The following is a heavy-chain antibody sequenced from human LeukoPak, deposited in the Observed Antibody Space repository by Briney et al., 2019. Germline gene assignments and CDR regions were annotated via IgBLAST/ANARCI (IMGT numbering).Heavy chain of an antibody. V-gene: IGHV4-34*01. Sequence: KSSETLSLTCAVYGGSFSGYYWSWIRQPPGKGLEWIGEINHSGSTNYNPPLKSRVTISVDTSKNQFSLKLSSVTAADTAVYYCARGRYSYGYTPRFDYWGQGTLVTVSS. D-gene: IGHD5-18*01. J-gene: IGHJ4*02. CDR3: ARGRYSYGYTPRFDY. CDR1: GGSFSGYY. CDR2: INHSGST.